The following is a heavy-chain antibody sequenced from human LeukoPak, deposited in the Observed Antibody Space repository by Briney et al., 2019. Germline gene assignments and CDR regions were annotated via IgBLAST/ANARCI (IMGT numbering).Heavy chain of an antibody. Sequence: SETLSLTCAVSGGSISSGGYSWNWIRQPPGKGLEWIGYIYHSGSTYYNPSLKSRVTISVDRSKNQLSLKLSSVTAADTAVYYCARGSSGSYYNDLFRFDYWGQGTLVTVSS. CDR3: ARGSSGSYYNDLFRFDY. J-gene: IGHJ4*02. D-gene: IGHD3-10*01. CDR2: IYHSGST. CDR1: GGSISSGGYS. V-gene: IGHV4-30-2*01.